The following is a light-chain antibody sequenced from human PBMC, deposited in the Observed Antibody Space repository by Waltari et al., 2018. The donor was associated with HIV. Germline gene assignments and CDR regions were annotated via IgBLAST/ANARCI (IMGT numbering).Light chain of an antibody. V-gene: IGLV1-44*01. Sequence: QSVLTQPPSTSGTPGQRVPISCSRTTSTIGSNTVTWFHKLPGTAPKVRIYGKNQRPSGVPVRFFGSKSGTSASLAIGGLQSEDEADYYCASWDDSLNGPVFGGGTTLTVL. J-gene: IGLJ2*01. CDR3: ASWDDSLNGPV. CDR2: GKN. CDR1: TSTIGSNT.